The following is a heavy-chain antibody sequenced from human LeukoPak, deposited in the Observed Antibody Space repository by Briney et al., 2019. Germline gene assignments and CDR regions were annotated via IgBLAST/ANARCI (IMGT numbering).Heavy chain of an antibody. J-gene: IGHJ3*01. Sequence: GGSLRLSCAASGFNFRDAAMTWVRQAPGKGLEWVSLISFGGDNSYYADSVKGRFTISRDNSKNTLSLRMNSLRVEDTAIYYCAKDIQLSTWGLGTMVTVSS. CDR2: ISFGGDNS. D-gene: IGHD5-24*01. V-gene: IGHV3-23*01. CDR1: GFNFRDAA. CDR3: AKDIQLST.